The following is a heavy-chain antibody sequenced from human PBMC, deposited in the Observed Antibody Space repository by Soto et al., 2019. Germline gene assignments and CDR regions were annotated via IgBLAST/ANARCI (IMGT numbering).Heavy chain of an antibody. CDR2: IHYSGST. V-gene: IGHV4-39*01. Sequence: SETLSLTCSVSGASISIGTDYWGWIRQPPGKGLEWIGNIHYSGSTYYNPSLKSRVTVSVDTSKNQFSLKLSSVTAADTAVYYCARHPSDFWFDPWGQGTLVTVSS. J-gene: IGHJ5*02. CDR1: GASISIGTDY. CDR3: ARHPSDFWFDP. D-gene: IGHD2-21*02.